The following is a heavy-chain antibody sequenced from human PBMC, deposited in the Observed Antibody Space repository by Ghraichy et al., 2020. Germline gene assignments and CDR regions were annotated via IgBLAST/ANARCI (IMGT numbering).Heavy chain of an antibody. Sequence: GGSLRLSCAASGFTFSNYAMLWVRQAPGRGLEWISAIGGSGSRSYYADSAKGRFTSSRDISKNTLYLQMNSLRVEDTAVYYCAKGRLYYESSGWGLTDYWGQGTLVTVSS. CDR3: AKGRLYYESSGWGLTDY. D-gene: IGHD3-22*01. CDR2: IGGSGSRS. CDR1: GFTFSNYA. V-gene: IGHV3-23*01. J-gene: IGHJ4*02.